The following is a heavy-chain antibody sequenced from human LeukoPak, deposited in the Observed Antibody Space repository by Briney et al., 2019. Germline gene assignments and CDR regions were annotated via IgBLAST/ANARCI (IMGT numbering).Heavy chain of an antibody. CDR3: ARVSYYYDSSGFPGFGCFDY. J-gene: IGHJ4*02. D-gene: IGHD3-22*01. Sequence: GGSLRLSCVASGFTFRNFAMSWVRQAPGKGLEWVSAISAADGDNTYYADSVKGRFTISRDNSENTLHLQMSSLRAEDTAVYYCARVSYYYDSSGFPGFGCFDYWGQGTLVTVSS. V-gene: IGHV3-23*01. CDR1: GFTFRNFA. CDR2: ISAADGDNT.